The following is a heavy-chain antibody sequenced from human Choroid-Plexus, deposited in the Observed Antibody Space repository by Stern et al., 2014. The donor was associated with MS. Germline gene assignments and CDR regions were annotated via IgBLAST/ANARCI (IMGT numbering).Heavy chain of an antibody. Sequence: QDQLVQSGAEVKKPGASVKVSCKTSGYIFTGYYIHWVRQAPGQGLEWMAWIKPNTGGTKYAQKVQGRVTMSRDTSISTAYVELSSLTSDDTAVYYCARDQRGITIFGVVTDYYYLGMDVWGQGTTVTVSS. V-gene: IGHV1-2*02. CDR1: GYIFTGYY. CDR3: ARDQRGITIFGVVTDYYYLGMDV. CDR2: IKPNTGGT. J-gene: IGHJ6*02. D-gene: IGHD3-3*01.